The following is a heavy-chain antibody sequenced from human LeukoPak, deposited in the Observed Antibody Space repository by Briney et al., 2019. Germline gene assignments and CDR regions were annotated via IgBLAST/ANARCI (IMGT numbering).Heavy chain of an antibody. CDR2: TRNKANSYTT. CDR3: ARPAALRTGGYYFDY. D-gene: IGHD1-14*01. J-gene: IGHJ4*02. V-gene: IGHV3-72*01. Sequence: GGSLRLSCAASGFTFSDHYMDWVRQAPGKGLEWVGRTRNKANSYTTEYAASVKGRFTISRDDSKNSLYLQMNSLKTEDTAVDYCARPAALRTGGYYFDYWGQGTLVTVSS. CDR1: GFTFSDHY.